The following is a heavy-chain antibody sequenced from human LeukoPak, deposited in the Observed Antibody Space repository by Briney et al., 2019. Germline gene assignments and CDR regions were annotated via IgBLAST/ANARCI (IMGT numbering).Heavy chain of an antibody. CDR2: IYCSGNT. V-gene: IGHV4-59*01. CDR3: TRTDSATAIDH. D-gene: IGHD2-21*02. Sequence: WETLSLTCTVSGGSISTYYWSWVRQPPGKGLEWIGYIYCSGNTKYNPSLRSRVIISLHTTKNQYSRKLSSVTAADTAVYYCTRTDSATAIDHGGQGTLVTVSS. J-gene: IGHJ4*02. CDR1: GGSISTYY.